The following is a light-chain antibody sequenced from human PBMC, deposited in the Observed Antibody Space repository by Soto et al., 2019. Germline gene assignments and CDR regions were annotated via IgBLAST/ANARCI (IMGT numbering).Light chain of an antibody. Sequence: EIVLTQSPDTLSLSPGERATLSCRASQSVSGYLGWYQQKPGQAPRLLIYDASNRAYGVPARFRGSGSGTNFTLTINSLEPEDFAVYYCQQRTTWPTFGGGTKVEIK. CDR3: QQRTTWPT. J-gene: IGKJ4*01. V-gene: IGKV3-11*01. CDR2: DAS. CDR1: QSVSGY.